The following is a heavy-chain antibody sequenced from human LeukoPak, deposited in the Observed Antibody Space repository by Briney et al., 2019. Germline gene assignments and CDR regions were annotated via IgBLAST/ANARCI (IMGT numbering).Heavy chain of an antibody. D-gene: IGHD3-10*01. V-gene: IGHV3-23*01. J-gene: IGHJ4*02. CDR3: AKGYYGSGSSYFDC. Sequence: GGSLRLSCAASGFTFNTYAMSWVRQAPGQGLEWVSSITISGSSTYYADSVKGRFTITRDNSKDTLYLEMNSLRADDTAKYYCAKGYYGSGSSYFDCWGQGTLVTVSS. CDR1: GFTFNTYA. CDR2: ITISGSST.